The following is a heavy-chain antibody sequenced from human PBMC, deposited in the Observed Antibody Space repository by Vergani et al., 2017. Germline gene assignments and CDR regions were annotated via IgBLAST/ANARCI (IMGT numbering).Heavy chain of an antibody. Sequence: QVQLVESGGGVVQTGRSLRLSCAASGFTFSRYGMHWVRQAPGKGLEWVAVISYDGSNKYYADSVKGRFTISSDNSKNTLYLQMNSLRAEDTAVYYCARGGDVVVVPAAGGYYMDVWGKGTTGTVSS. CDR3: ARGGDVVVVPAAGGYYMDV. CDR2: ISYDGSNK. V-gene: IGHV3-30*03. J-gene: IGHJ6*03. CDR1: GFTFSRYG. D-gene: IGHD2-2*01.